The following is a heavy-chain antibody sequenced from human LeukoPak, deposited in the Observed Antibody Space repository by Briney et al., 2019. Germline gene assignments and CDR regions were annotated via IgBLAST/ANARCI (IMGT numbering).Heavy chain of an antibody. CDR1: GFTFSSYS. D-gene: IGHD5-18*01. CDR2: ISSSSGYI. CDR3: AEGVGIQLWYY. Sequence: GGSLRLSCAASGFTFSSYSMSWVRQAPGKGLEWVSSISSSSGYIYYADSVKGRFTISRDNAKNSLYLQMNSLRAEDTAVYYCAEGVGIQLWYYWGQGTLVTVSS. J-gene: IGHJ4*02. V-gene: IGHV3-21*01.